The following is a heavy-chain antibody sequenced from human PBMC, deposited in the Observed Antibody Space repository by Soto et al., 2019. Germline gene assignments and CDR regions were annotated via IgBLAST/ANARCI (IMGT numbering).Heavy chain of an antibody. CDR1: GFSLSTSGAA. V-gene: IGHV2-5*02. J-gene: IGHJ5*02. D-gene: IGHD3-3*01. Sequence: QINLIESGPTLVKPTQTLTLTYTFSGFSLSTSGAAVGWVRQPPGRALEWLALIYWDGDKRYNASLGNRLTITKDTSMKQVVLTLTNVDPADTATYYCAYRATMTIFGLIIDNGIWFDPWGQGTRVIVSS. CDR2: IYWDGDK. CDR3: AYRATMTIFGLIIDNGIWFDP.